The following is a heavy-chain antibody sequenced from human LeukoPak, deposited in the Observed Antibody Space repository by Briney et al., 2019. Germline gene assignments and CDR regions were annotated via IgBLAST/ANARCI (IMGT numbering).Heavy chain of an antibody. CDR2: IGISSGNT. Sequence: GGSLTRSCASSGFSFSDYSMNWARPAPGKGLEWVSYIGISSGNTKYADSVKGRFTISGDKAKNSLYLQMNSLRVEDTAVYYCARDYKYAFDNWGQGTLVTVSS. V-gene: IGHV3-11*06. CDR3: ARDYKYAFDN. D-gene: IGHD5-24*01. J-gene: IGHJ4*02. CDR1: GFSFSDYS.